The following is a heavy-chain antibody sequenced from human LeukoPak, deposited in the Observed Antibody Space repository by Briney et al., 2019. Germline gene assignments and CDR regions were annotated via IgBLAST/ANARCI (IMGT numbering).Heavy chain of an antibody. CDR1: GFTFSSYA. CDR3: AKLRSGGPAAGNY. V-gene: IGHV3-23*01. Sequence: GGSLRLSCAASGFTFSSYAMIWVRQAPGKGLEWVSTISGSDDSTYYADSVKGRFTISRDNSKNTVYLHMNSLRAEDTAVYFCAKLRSGGPAAGNYWGQGTLVTVSS. J-gene: IGHJ4*02. D-gene: IGHD6-13*01. CDR2: ISGSDDST.